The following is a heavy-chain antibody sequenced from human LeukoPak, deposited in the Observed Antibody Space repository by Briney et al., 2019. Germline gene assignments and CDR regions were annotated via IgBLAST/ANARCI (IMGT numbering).Heavy chain of an antibody. Sequence: PGGSLRLSCAASGFTFSSYAMHWVRQAPGKGLEWVAVISYDGSNKYYAGSVKGRFTISRDNSKNTLYLQMNSLRAEDTAVYYCARDHCSSTSCYTYFQHWGQGTLVTVSS. J-gene: IGHJ1*01. CDR1: GFTFSSYA. CDR2: ISYDGSNK. CDR3: ARDHCSSTSCYTYFQH. V-gene: IGHV3-30-3*01. D-gene: IGHD2-2*02.